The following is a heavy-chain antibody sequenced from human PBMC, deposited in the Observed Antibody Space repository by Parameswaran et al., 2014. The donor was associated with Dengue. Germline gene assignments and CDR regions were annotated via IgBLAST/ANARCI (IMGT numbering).Heavy chain of an antibody. V-gene: IGHV3-11*01. J-gene: IGHJ4*02. Sequence: VRQAPGKGLQWVSYISSSGTTIYYADSVKGRFTISRDNAKNSLYLQMNSLRAEDTAVYYCVRDTSLYDYVWEYYWGQGTLVTVSS. D-gene: IGHD3-16*01. CDR3: VRDTSLYDYVWEYY. CDR2: ISSSGTTI.